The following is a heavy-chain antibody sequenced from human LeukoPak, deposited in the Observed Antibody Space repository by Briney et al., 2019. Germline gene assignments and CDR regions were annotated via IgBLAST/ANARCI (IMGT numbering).Heavy chain of an antibody. J-gene: IGHJ4*02. CDR1: GGSISSGDYY. V-gene: IGHV4-30-4*02. CDR2: IYYSGST. D-gene: IGHD1-26*01. Sequence: SETLSLTCTVSGGSISSGDYYWSWIRQPPGRGPEWLGYIYYSGSTYYNPSLKSRLTISVDTSKNQVSLKLSSVTAADTAVYYCARGLAKWELLFDYWGQGTLVTVSS. CDR3: ARGLAKWELLFDY.